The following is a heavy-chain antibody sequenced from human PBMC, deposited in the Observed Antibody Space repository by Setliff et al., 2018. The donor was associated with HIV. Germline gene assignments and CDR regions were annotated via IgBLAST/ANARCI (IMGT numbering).Heavy chain of an antibody. D-gene: IGHD3-22*01. J-gene: IGHJ4*02. V-gene: IGHV4-34*01. CDR3: ARGLSFYDPGGFDY. CDR2: IDHSGST. CDR1: GGSFNDYY. Sequence: SETLSLTCAVYGGSFNDYYWTWIRQPPGKGLEWIGEIDHSGSTKYHASLKSRVTISIDTSKNQFSLRLRSVTAADTAVYYCARGLSFYDPGGFDYWGQGTLVTVSS.